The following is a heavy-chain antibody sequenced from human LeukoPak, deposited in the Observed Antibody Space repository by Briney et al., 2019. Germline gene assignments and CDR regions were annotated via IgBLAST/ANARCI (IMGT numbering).Heavy chain of an antibody. CDR1: GFTFSTYA. CDR2: ISGSSDTT. D-gene: IGHD5-18*01. V-gene: IGHV3-23*01. J-gene: IGHJ4*02. Sequence: PGGSLRLSCAASGFTFSTYAMSWVRQAPGRGLEWVSAISGSSDTTYYADSVKGRFTISRDNSKNTLYLQMNSLRAEDTAVYYCANREGGYTYDPFDYCGQGTLVTVSS. CDR3: ANREGGYTYDPFDY.